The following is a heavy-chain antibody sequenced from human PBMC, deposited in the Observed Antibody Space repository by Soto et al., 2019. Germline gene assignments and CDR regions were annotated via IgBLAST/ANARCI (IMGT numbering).Heavy chain of an antibody. D-gene: IGHD6-13*01. CDR1: GFTFSSYA. J-gene: IGHJ4*02. Sequence: PGGSLRLSCAASGFTFSSYAMSWVRQAPGKGLEWVSAISGSGGSTYYADSVKGRFTISRDNSKNTLYLQMNSLRAEDTAVYYCAKVEAANSWYSYFDYWGQGTLVTVSS. CDR3: AKVEAANSWYSYFDY. V-gene: IGHV3-23*01. CDR2: ISGSGGST.